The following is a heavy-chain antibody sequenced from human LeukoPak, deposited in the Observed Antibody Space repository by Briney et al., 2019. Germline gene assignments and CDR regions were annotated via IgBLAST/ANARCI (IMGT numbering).Heavy chain of an antibody. CDR2: INHSGST. D-gene: IGHD5-24*01. CDR3: ARWPGWLQFGYYFDY. CDR1: GGSFSGYY. J-gene: IGHJ4*02. V-gene: IGHV4-34*01. Sequence: SETLSLTCAVYGGSFSGYYRSWIRQPPGKGLEWIGEINHSGSTNYNPSLKSRVTISVDTSKNQFSLKLSSVTAADTAVYYCARWPGWLQFGYYFDYWGQGTLVTVSS.